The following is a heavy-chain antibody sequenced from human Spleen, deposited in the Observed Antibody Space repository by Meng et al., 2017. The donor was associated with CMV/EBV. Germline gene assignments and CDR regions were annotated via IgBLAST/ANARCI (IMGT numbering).Heavy chain of an antibody. J-gene: IGHJ4*02. CDR2: ISTSGSTI. V-gene: IGHV3-11*04. D-gene: IGHD5-18*01. Sequence: FTFSDYYMRWIRQAPGKGLEWVSYISTSGSTIYYADSLKGRFTISRDNARNSLYLQMNSLRAEDTAVYYCASALRAGYGYARGKGGYWGQGTLVTVSS. CDR1: FTFSDYY. CDR3: ASALRAGYGYARGKGGY.